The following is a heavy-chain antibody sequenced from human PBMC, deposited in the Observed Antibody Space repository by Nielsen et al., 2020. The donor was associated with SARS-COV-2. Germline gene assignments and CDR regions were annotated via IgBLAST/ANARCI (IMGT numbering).Heavy chain of an antibody. J-gene: IGHJ6*02. CDR3: ASTSESLGDFWSGYLYYYYGMDV. D-gene: IGHD3-3*01. V-gene: IGHV3-21*01. CDR2: ISSSSSYI. Sequence: GESLKISCAASGFTVSSNYMSWVRQAPGKGLEWVSSISSSSSYIYYADSVKGRFTISRDNAKNSLYLQMNSLRAEDTAVYYCASTSESLGDFWSGYLYYYYGMDVWGQGTTVTVSS. CDR1: GFTVSSNY.